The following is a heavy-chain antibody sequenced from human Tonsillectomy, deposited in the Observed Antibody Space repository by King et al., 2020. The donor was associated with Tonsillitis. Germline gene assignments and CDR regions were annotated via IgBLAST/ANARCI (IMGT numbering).Heavy chain of an antibody. J-gene: IGHJ4*02. Sequence: LQLQESGPGRVKPSETLSLTCSVSGGSISGTSFFWAWIRQPPGKGLEWIGTVYHGGSTYYNPSLMSRATISVDTSNNQFSLKLRSVIAADTAVYYCVYRAYYTGLLLDNLGQGTLVTVSS. CDR2: VYHGGST. D-gene: IGHD3-3*01. CDR1: GGSISGTSFF. CDR3: VYRAYYTGLLLDN. V-gene: IGHV4-39*07.